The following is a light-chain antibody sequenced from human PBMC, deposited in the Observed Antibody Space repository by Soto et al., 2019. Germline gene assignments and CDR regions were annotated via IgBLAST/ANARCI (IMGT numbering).Light chain of an antibody. Sequence: DIVMTQSPDSLAVSLGERATINCKSSQSVLYSSNHKNSLAWYQQRAGQPPKLLIYWASTRESGVPDRFSGSGSGTDFTLTISTLQAEDVAVYYCQQYYSTPLTFVGGTKVEI. V-gene: IGKV4-1*01. J-gene: IGKJ4*01. CDR1: QSVLYSSNHKNS. CDR2: WAS. CDR3: QQYYSTPLT.